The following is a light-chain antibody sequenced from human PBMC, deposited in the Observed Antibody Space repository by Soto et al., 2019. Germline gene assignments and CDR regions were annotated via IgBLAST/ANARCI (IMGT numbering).Light chain of an antibody. CDR2: EVS. CDR3: SSYTSSSTVV. Sequence: QSALTQPASVSGSPGQSITISCTGTSSDVGGYNYVSWYQQHPGKAPKLMIYEVSNRPSGVSNRFSGSKSGNTASLTISGLQAEDAADYYCSSYTSSSTVVFGGGTNLTVL. J-gene: IGLJ2*01. CDR1: SSDVGGYNY. V-gene: IGLV2-14*01.